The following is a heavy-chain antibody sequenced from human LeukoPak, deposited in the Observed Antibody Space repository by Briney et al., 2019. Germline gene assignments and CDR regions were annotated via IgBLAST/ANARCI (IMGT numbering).Heavy chain of an antibody. J-gene: IGHJ3*01. CDR2: ISISGRTI. Sequence: GGSLRLSCAASRFTFSSYDMNWVRQAPGKGLEWVSYISISGRTIYYADSVKGRFTISRDNAKNSLYLQMNSLRVEDTAVYYCAREPHDSSGYPTGWGQGTMVTVSS. D-gene: IGHD3-22*01. CDR3: AREPHDSSGYPTG. CDR1: RFTFSSYD. V-gene: IGHV3-48*03.